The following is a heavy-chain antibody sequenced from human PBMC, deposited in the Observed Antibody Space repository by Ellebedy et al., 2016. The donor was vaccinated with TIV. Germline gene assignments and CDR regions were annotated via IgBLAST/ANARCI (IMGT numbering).Heavy chain of an antibody. J-gene: IGHJ4*02. V-gene: IGHV3-7*03. CDR3: ARFLVIGTSNPFDY. D-gene: IGHD1/OR15-1a*01. Sequence: GESLKISCAASGFTFRSYWMSWVRQAPGKGLEWVAHINGDGNAQYYVDSVKGRFTISRDNAKNSLHLQMNSLGAEDTAVYYCARFLVIGTSNPFDYWGQGTLVTVSS. CDR1: GFTFRSYW. CDR2: INGDGNAQ.